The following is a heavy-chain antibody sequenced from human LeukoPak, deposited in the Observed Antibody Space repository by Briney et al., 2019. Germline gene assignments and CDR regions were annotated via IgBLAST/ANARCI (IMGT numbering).Heavy chain of an antibody. CDR1: GGSISSGSYY. D-gene: IGHD6-19*01. V-gene: IGHV4-61*02. CDR3: ARDGNSSGWYALYYMDV. J-gene: IGHJ6*03. CDR2: IYTSGSP. Sequence: SETLSLTCTVSGGSISSGSYYWSWIRQPAGKGLEWIGRIYTSGSPNYNPSLKSRVTISVDTSKNQFSLKLSSVTAADTAVYYCARDGNSSGWYALYYMDVWGKGTTVTVSS.